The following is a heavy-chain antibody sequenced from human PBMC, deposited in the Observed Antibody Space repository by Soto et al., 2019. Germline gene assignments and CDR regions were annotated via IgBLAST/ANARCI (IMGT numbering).Heavy chain of an antibody. CDR1: GGTFSSYA. V-gene: IGHV1-69*06. Sequence: SVKVSCKASGGTFSSYAISWVRQAPGQGLEWMGGIIPIFGTANYAQKFQGRVTITADKSTSTAYMELSSLRSEDTAVYYCASRYYCSSTSCYKEGYYYGMDVWGQGTTVTVSS. CDR3: ASRYYCSSTSCYKEGYYYGMDV. D-gene: IGHD2-2*01. J-gene: IGHJ6*02. CDR2: IIPIFGTA.